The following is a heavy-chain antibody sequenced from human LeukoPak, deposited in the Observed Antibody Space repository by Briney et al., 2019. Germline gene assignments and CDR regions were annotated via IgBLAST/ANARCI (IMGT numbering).Heavy chain of an antibody. J-gene: IGHJ4*02. CDR1: GFTFSSYA. V-gene: IGHV3-30*04. CDR3: ARDRLDYYDSSGYYSPVGHFDN. CDR2: ISYDGSNK. D-gene: IGHD3-22*01. Sequence: GGSLRLSCAASGFTFSSYAMHWVRQAPGKGLEWVAVISYDGSNKYYADSVKGRFTISRDNSKNTLYLQMNSLRAEDTAVYYCARDRLDYYDSSGYYSPVGHFDNWGQGTLVSVSS.